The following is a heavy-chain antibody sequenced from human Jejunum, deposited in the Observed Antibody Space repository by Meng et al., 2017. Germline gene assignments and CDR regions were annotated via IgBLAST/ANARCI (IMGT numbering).Heavy chain of an antibody. Sequence: QLTLKESGPTLVKPTQTLTRICTFSWFSLNTRGVGVGWIRQPPGKALECLALIYWDNDKRYNPSLKNRLTITKDTSRNQVVLTMTNMDPVDTATYFCAHRLAYSTNYNVGWFDPWGQGTLVTVSS. CDR1: WFSLNTRGVG. CDR2: IYWDNDK. D-gene: IGHD6-13*01. V-gene: IGHV2-5*02. J-gene: IGHJ5*02. CDR3: AHRLAYSTNYNVGWFDP.